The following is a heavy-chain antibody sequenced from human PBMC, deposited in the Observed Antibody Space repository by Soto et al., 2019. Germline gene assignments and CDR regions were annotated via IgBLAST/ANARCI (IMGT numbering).Heavy chain of an antibody. J-gene: IGHJ4*02. CDR3: ARDRARWLQVGSDY. Sequence: QLQLVQSGAEVEKPGASVKVSCKASGYTFVSYGISWVRQAPGQGLEWMGWISPYNGNTKYTQKFRGRVTITADTSTSTAYLELRSLRSDDTAVYYCARDRARWLQVGSDYWGQGTLVTVSS. D-gene: IGHD5-12*01. CDR2: ISPYNGNT. CDR1: GYTFVSYG. V-gene: IGHV1-18*01.